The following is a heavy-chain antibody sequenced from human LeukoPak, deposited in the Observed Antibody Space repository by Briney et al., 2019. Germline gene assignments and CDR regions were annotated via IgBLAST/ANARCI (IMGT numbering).Heavy chain of an antibody. CDR3: ARISSSGMCFDY. J-gene: IGHJ4*02. CDR1: GYSISSGYY. D-gene: IGHD6-6*01. V-gene: IGHV4-38-2*02. Sequence: MTSETLSLTCTVSGYSISSGYYWGWIRQPPGKGLEWIGSIYRSGSTYYNPSLKSRVTISVDTSKNQFSLKLSSVTAADTAVYYCARISSSGMCFDYWGQGTLVTVSS. CDR2: IYRSGST.